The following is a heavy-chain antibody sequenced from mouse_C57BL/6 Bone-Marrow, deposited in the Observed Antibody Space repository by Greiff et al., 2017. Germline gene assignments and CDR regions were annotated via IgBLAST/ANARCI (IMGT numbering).Heavy chain of an antibody. D-gene: IGHD1-1*01. Sequence: HVQLQQPWAELVKPGASVKLSCKASGYTFTSYWMHWVQQRPGQGLEWIGMIHPNSGSTNYNEKFKSKATLTVDKSSSTAYMQLSSLTSEDSAVYYCARSSPYYYGSSQFAYWGQGTLVTVAA. CDR2: IHPNSGST. CDR1: GYTFTSYW. J-gene: IGHJ3*01. CDR3: ARSSPYYYGSSQFAY. V-gene: IGHV1-64*01.